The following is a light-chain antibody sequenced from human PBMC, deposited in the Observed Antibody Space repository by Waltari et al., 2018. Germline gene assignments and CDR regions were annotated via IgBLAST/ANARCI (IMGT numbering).Light chain of an antibody. J-gene: IGKJ2*01. V-gene: IGKV4-1*01. CDR2: LAS. CDR1: QSVLYSSNNKNY. Sequence: DIVMTQSPDSLAVSLGERATINCKSSQSVLYSSNNKNYLAWYQQGPGQPPKLLIYLASTRESGVPDRFSGSGSGTDFTLTISSLQAEDVAVYYCQQYYSAPYTFGQGTKLEIK. CDR3: QQYYSAPYT.